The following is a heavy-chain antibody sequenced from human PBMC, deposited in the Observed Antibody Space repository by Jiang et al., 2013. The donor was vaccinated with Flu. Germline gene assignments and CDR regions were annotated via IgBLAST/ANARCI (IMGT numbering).Heavy chain of an antibody. J-gene: IGHJ2*01. CDR1: GGSISSSRYY. CDR3: ARETSPSV. Sequence: GPGLVKPSETLSLTCTVSGGSISSSRYYWGWIRQPPGKGLEWIGAIYYAGNAYYNPSSKNRVSISVDTSKNQFSLKLTSVTAGDTAVYFCARETSPSVWGRGTLVTVSS. V-gene: IGHV4-39*07. CDR2: IYYAGNA.